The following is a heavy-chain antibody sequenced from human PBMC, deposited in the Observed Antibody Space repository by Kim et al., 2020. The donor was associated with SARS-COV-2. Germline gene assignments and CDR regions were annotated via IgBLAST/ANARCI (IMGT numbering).Heavy chain of an antibody. CDR1: GGTFSSYA. J-gene: IGHJ5*02. CDR3: ARVLPIAAAGTGYNWFDP. V-gene: IGHV1-69*04. Sequence: SVKVSCKASGGTFSSYAISWVRQAPGQGLEWMGRIIPILGIANYAQKFQGRVTITADKSTSTAYMELSSLRSEDTAVYYCARVLPIAAAGTGYNWFDPWGQGTLVTVSS. CDR2: IIPILGIA. D-gene: IGHD6-13*01.